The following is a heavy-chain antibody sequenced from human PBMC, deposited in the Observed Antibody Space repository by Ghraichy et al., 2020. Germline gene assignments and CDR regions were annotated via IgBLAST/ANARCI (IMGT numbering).Heavy chain of an antibody. CDR1: GFTFSSYA. CDR3: TKGLEGYSYGYSDY. V-gene: IGHV3-23*01. CDR2: ISGSGGST. Sequence: LSLTCAASGFTFSSYAMSWVRQAPGKGLEWVSAISGSGGSTYYADSVKGRFTISIDSSKNTLYLQMNSLGAEDTAVYYCTKGLEGYSYGYSDYWGQGTLVTVSS. D-gene: IGHD5-18*01. J-gene: IGHJ4*02.